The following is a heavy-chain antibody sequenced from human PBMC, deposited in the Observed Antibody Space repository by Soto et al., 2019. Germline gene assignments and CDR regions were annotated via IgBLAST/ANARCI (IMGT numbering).Heavy chain of an antibody. J-gene: IGHJ4*02. Sequence: QVQLVQSGAEVKKPGASVKVSCKASGYIFTSYGISWVRQAPGQGLEWMGWISAYNGNTNYAQKLQGRVTMTTDTATSTAYMELRGLRSDDTAVYYCASSLLVGYGLEGESDWGQGTLVTVSS. CDR2: ISAYNGNT. V-gene: IGHV1-18*01. CDR1: GYIFTSYG. CDR3: ASSLLVGYGLEGESD. D-gene: IGHD5-18*01.